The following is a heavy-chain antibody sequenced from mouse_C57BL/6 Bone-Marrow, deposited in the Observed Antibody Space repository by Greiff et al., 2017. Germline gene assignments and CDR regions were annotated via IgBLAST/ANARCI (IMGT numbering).Heavy chain of an antibody. Sequence: VQVVESGAELARPGASVKLSCKASGYTFTSYGISWVKQRTGQGLEWIGEIYPRSGNTYYNEKFKGKATLTADKSSSTAYMELRSLTSEDSAVYFCARTPFLLRYFDYWGQGTTLTVSS. CDR3: ARTPFLLRYFDY. CDR2: IYPRSGNT. V-gene: IGHV1-81*01. J-gene: IGHJ2*01. CDR1: GYTFTSYG. D-gene: IGHD1-1*01.